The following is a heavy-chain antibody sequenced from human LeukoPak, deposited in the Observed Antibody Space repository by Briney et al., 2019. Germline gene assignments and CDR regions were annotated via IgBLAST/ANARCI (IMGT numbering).Heavy chain of an antibody. V-gene: IGHV3-43D*03. CDR3: ATYSSLNRREFQF. D-gene: IGHD3-22*01. J-gene: IGHJ1*01. Sequence: GGSLRLSCAASGFTFDDYAMHWVRQAPGKGLEWVSLISWDGGSTYYADSVKGRFTISRDNSKNSLYLQMNSLRAEDTAVYYCATYSSLNRREFQFWGQGTLLTVSS. CDR1: GFTFDDYA. CDR2: ISWDGGST.